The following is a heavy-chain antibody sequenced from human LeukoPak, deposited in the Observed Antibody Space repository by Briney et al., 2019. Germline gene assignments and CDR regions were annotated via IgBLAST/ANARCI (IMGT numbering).Heavy chain of an antibody. D-gene: IGHD2-15*01. Sequence: GGSLTLSCAASGFTFSSYAMSWVRQAPGKGLEWVGRIKSKTDGGTTDYAAPVKGRFTISRDDSKNTLYLQMNSLKTEDTAVYYCTTVGDIVVVVAATEVDYWGQGTLVTVSS. CDR1: GFTFSSYA. V-gene: IGHV3-15*01. J-gene: IGHJ4*02. CDR3: TTVGDIVVVVAATEVDY. CDR2: IKSKTDGGTT.